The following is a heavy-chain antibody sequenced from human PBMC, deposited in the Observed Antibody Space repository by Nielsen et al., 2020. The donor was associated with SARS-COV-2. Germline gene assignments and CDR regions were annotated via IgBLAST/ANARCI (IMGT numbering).Heavy chain of an antibody. CDR3: ARSKVLGVIVHFDY. Sequence: SVKVSCKVSGYTLTELSMHWVRQAPGQGLEWMGGIIPMFRSGNYAQNFQGRVTITADESTSTAYMELSSLRSEDTAMYYCARSKVLGVIVHFDYWGQGTLVTVSS. J-gene: IGHJ4*02. CDR1: GYTLTELS. CDR2: IIPMFRSG. V-gene: IGHV1-69*13. D-gene: IGHD2-21*01.